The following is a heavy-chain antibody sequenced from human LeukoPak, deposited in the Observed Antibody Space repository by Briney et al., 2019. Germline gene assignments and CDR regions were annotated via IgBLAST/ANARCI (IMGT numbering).Heavy chain of an antibody. CDR1: GFTLSTFW. Sequence: PGGSLRLSCEVSGFTLSTFWMHWVRQVPGKGLVWVSRISSDGRSTNYAASVKGRFTSSRDNAKNTLYLQMNSLRGEDTAVYYCARGAWDNWGQGTLVTVSS. J-gene: IGHJ4*02. V-gene: IGHV3-74*01. CDR2: ISSDGRST. CDR3: ARGAWDN.